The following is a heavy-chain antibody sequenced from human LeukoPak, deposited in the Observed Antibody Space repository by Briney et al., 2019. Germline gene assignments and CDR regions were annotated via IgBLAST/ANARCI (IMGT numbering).Heavy chain of an antibody. V-gene: IGHV3-21*06. J-gene: IGHJ4*02. CDR3: ARDFTGGEYFDS. CDR1: GFTFSSFK. Sequence: GGSLRLSCAASGFTFSSFKMTWVRQAPGKGPEWVASISPSSTYIYYGDSLKGRVTVSRDNAKSLLFLHMSSVRPDDTAVYYCARDFTGGEYFDSWGQGALVSVSS. D-gene: IGHD3-16*01. CDR2: ISPSSTYI.